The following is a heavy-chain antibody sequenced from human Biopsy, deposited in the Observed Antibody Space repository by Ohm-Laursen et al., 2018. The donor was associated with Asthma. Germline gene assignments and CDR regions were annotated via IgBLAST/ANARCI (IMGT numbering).Heavy chain of an antibody. CDR2: IYSGGTS. J-gene: IGHJ4*02. V-gene: IGHV3-53*01. CDR3: ARGDSSNWSHYYFDY. CDR1: GFAVSRDH. D-gene: IGHD3-22*01. Sequence: SLTLSCTASGFAVSRDHMFWVRQAPGKGLEWDSVIYSGGTSHTADSVRGRFTISRDYSKNTLYLQMHSLRAEDTAVYYCARGDSSNWSHYYFDYWGQGTLVTVSS.